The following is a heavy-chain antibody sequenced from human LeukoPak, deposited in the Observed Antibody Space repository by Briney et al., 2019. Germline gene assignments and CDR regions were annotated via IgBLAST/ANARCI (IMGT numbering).Heavy chain of an antibody. CDR3: ARYFGSGSYLNY. D-gene: IGHD3-10*01. V-gene: IGHV1-3*04. Sequence: ASVEVSCKTSGYTFTKFAIHWVRQAPGQRLEWMGWINTGNGQTKYSENSEGRVTMTRDTSTSTIYVEVRSLTSEDTGLYYCARYFGSGSYLNYWGQGTLLTVSS. J-gene: IGHJ4*02. CDR1: GYTFTKFA. CDR2: INTGNGQT.